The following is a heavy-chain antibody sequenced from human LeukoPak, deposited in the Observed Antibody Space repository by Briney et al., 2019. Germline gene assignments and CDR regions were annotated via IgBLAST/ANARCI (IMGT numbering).Heavy chain of an antibody. CDR1: GITFGSYW. D-gene: IGHD6-19*01. J-gene: IGHJ4*02. CDR2: IKPDGSEK. V-gene: IGHV3-7*05. Sequence: PGGSLRLSCAASGITFGSYWVTWVRQAPGKGLECVANIKPDGSEKHYVDSVEGRFTISRDNAKNSLFLEMNSLRAEDTAVYYCARGRMAVAGSYEYWGQGTLVTVSS. CDR3: ARGRMAVAGSYEY.